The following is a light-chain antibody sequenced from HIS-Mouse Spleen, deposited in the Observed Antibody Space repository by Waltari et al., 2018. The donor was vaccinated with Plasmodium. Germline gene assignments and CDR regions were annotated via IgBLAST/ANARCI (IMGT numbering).Light chain of an antibody. CDR1: SSDVGGYNY. J-gene: IGLJ1*01. CDR2: DVS. V-gene: IGLV2-14*03. Sequence: QSALTQPASVSGSPGQSITISCTGTSSDVGGYNYVSWSQQHPGTSPKLMIYDVSNRPSGVSNRFSGSKSGNTASLTISGLQAEDEADYYCSSYTSSSTLNYVFGTGTKVTVL. CDR3: SSYTSSSTLNYV.